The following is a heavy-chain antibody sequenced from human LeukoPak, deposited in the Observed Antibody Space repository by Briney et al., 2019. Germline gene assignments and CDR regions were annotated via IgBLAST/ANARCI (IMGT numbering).Heavy chain of an antibody. D-gene: IGHD2-8*01. V-gene: IGHV5-51*01. Sequence: GESLKISCKGSGYSFTSYWIGWVRQMPGKGLEWMGIIYPDDSDPKYSPSFQGQVTISADKPISTAYLQWSSLKASDTAMYYCARLAFCTNAVCFSNYYYSMDVWGRGPTVTVPS. CDR2: IYPDDSDP. J-gene: IGHJ6*03. CDR3: ARLAFCTNAVCFSNYYYSMDV. CDR1: GYSFTSYW.